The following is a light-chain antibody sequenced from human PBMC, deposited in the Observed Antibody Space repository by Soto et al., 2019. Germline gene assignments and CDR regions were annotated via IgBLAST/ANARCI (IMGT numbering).Light chain of an antibody. Sequence: QSVLAQPPSASGSLGQSVTISCTGTGSDIGGYNFVSWYQQLPGKAPKLLIYEVNKRPSGVPDRFSASKSGNTASLTVSGLQAEDEADYYCSSYADSNNRYVFGTGTKVTVL. V-gene: IGLV2-8*01. CDR3: SSYADSNNRYV. J-gene: IGLJ1*01. CDR1: GSDIGGYNF. CDR2: EVN.